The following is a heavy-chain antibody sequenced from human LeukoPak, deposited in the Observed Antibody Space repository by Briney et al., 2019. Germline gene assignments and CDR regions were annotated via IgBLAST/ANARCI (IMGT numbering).Heavy chain of an antibody. D-gene: IGHD2-2*01. CDR1: GFTFSSYG. CDR3: AKDFRDSIVVPAATLGY. CDR2: IWYDGSNK. V-gene: IGHV3-33*06. J-gene: IGHJ4*02. Sequence: GRSLRLSCAASGFTFSSYGMHWVRQAPGKGLEWVAVIWYDGSNKYYADSVKGRFTISRDNSKNTLYLQMNSLRAEDTAVYYCAKDFRDSIVVPAATLGYWGQGTLVTVSS.